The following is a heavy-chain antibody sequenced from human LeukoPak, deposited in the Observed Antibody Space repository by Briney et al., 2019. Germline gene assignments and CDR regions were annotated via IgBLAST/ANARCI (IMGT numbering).Heavy chain of an antibody. CDR1: GGSISSGDRY. Sequence: SQTLSLTCTVSGGSISSGDRYWSWIRQSPGKGLEWIGYVYSTGNTYYNPSLKSRVIISVDTSKNQFSLELNSVTAADTAVYYCARDSYSYGYGGFDYWGQGILVTVSS. CDR2: VYSTGNT. J-gene: IGHJ4*02. V-gene: IGHV4-30-4*01. D-gene: IGHD5-18*01. CDR3: ARDSYSYGYGGFDY.